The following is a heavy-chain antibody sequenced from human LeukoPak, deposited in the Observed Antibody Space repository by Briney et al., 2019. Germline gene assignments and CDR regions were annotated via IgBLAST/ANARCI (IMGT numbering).Heavy chain of an antibody. V-gene: IGHV3-64*01. CDR3: ARGQVRGVMFYNYYGMDV. D-gene: IGHD3-10*01. Sequence: GGSLRVSCVASGFTFRAYAMHWVRQAPGKGLEYVSGISSDGGNTHYANSVKDRFTMSRDNSKNTLYLQVGSPRADDMAVYYCARGQVRGVMFYNYYGMDVWGQGTTVTVSS. J-gene: IGHJ6*02. CDR2: ISSDGGNT. CDR1: GFTFRAYA.